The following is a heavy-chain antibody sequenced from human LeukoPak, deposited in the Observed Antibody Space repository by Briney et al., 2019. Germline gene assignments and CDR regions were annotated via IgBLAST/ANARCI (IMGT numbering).Heavy chain of an antibody. CDR2: INSDGSST. J-gene: IGHJ6*02. CDR3: ARAQKSGILRFGPYYYGMDV. D-gene: IGHD3-3*01. CDR1: GFTFSSYW. V-gene: IGHV3-74*01. Sequence: GGSLRLSCAASGFTFSSYWMHWVRQAPGKGLVWVSRINSDGSSTSYADSVKGRFTISRDNAKNTLYLQMNSLRAEDTAVYYCARAQKSGILRFGPYYYGMDVWGQGTTVTVSS.